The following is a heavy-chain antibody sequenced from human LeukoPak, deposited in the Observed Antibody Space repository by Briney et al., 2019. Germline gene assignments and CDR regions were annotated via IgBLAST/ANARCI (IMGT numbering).Heavy chain of an antibody. CDR1: GGSISSSSYY. CDR3: ARQDYDYVWGSYEHFDY. J-gene: IGHJ4*02. D-gene: IGHD3-16*01. V-gene: IGHV4-39*01. CDR2: IYYSGST. Sequence: SETLSLICTVSGGSISSSSYYWGWIRQPPGKGLEWIGSIYYSGSTYYNPSLKSRVTISVDTSKNQFSLRLSSVTAADTAVYYCARQDYDYVWGSYEHFDYWGQGTLVTVSS.